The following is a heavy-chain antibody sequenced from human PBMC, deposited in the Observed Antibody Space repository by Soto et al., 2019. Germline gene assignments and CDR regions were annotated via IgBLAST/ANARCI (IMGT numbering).Heavy chain of an antibody. J-gene: IGHJ4*02. CDR1: AFTFSTYA. CDR2: LSGSGAST. V-gene: IGHV3-23*01. D-gene: IGHD2-2*01. Sequence: LRLSCAASAFTFSTYAMSWVRQAPGKGLEWVSGLSGSGASTYYADSVKGRFTISRDNSKNTLYLQMSSLRAEDTAIYYCAKGSIVVLPTATYDSWGQGTLVTVSS. CDR3: AKGSIVVLPTATYDS.